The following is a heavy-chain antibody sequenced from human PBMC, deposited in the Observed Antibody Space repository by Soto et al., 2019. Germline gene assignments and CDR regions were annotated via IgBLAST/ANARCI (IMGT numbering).Heavy chain of an antibody. V-gene: IGHV1-2*02. CDR1: GYTFTGYY. CDR3: ARDTSYCTNGVCYGYYYGMDV. CDR2: INPNSGGT. D-gene: IGHD2-8*01. Sequence: GASVKVSCKASGYTFTGYYMHWVRQAPGQGLELMGWINPNSGGTNYAQKFQGRVTMTRDTSISTAYMELSRLRSDDTAVYYCARDTSYCTNGVCYGYYYGMDVWGQGTTVTVYS. J-gene: IGHJ6*02.